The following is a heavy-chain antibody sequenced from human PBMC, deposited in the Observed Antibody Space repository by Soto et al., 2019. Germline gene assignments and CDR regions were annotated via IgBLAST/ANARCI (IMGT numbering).Heavy chain of an antibody. CDR2: IYYSGST. Sequence: PSETLSLTCTVSGGSISSYYWSWIRQPPGKGLEWIGYIYYSGSTNYNPSLKSRVTISVDTSKNQFSLKLSSVTAADTAVYYCARGRDGYNSYRGQGSPVTVSS. CDR1: GGSISSYY. J-gene: IGHJ4*02. V-gene: IGHV4-59*01. D-gene: IGHD5-12*01. CDR3: ARGRDGYNSY.